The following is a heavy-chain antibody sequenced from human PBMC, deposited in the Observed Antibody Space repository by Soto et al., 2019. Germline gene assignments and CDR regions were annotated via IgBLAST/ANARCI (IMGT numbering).Heavy chain of an antibody. CDR3: AAAGDRRHAGFDI. V-gene: IGHV6-1*01. CDR2: TYYSSKCYN. D-gene: IGHD7-27*01. J-gene: IGHJ3*02. CDR1: GDSVSSNSAA. Sequence: SQTLSLTCAISGDSVSSNSAAWNWIRQSPSRGLEWLGRTYYSSKCYNDYAVSVKSRITINPDTSKNQFSLQLNSVTPEDTAVYYWAAAGDRRHAGFDIWGQGTMVTVSS.